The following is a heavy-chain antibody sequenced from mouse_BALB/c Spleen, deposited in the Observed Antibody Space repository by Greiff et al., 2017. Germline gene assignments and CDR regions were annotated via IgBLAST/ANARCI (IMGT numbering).Heavy chain of an antibody. V-gene: IGHV5-6-5*01. D-gene: IGHD2-4*01. CDR2: ISSGGST. CDR1: GFTFSSYA. J-gene: IGHJ2*01. Sequence: EVQVVESGGGLVKPGGSLKLSCAASGFTFSSYAMSWVRQTPEKRLEWVASISSGGSTYYPDSVKGRFTISRDNARNILYLQMSSLRSEDTAMYYCARGAPYDYYFDYWGQGTTLTVSS. CDR3: ARGAPYDYYFDY.